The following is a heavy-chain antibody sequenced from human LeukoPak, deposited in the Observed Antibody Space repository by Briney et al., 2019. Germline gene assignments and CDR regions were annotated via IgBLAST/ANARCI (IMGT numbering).Heavy chain of an antibody. CDR2: VYTSGST. CDR3: ARLITGTTTAFDI. CDR1: GGSISGYY. D-gene: IGHD1-7*01. V-gene: IGHV4-4*07. Sequence: KPSETLSLTCSVSGGSISGYYWTWIRQPAGKGLEGIGRVYTSGSTHYNPSLKTRLTMSVDTSKNQFSLKLSSVTAADRAVYYCARLITGTTTAFDIWGQGTMVTVSS. J-gene: IGHJ3*02.